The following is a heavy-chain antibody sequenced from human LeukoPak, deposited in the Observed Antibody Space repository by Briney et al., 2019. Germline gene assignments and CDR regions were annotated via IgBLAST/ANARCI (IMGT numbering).Heavy chain of an antibody. J-gene: IGHJ1*01. D-gene: IGHD2-2*01. CDR2: IWDDGSNK. Sequence: GGSLRLSCAASGFTFSSYGMHWVRQAPGKGLEWVALIWDDGSNKYFADSVKGRFTISRDNSKNTLYLQMNSLRAEDTAVYYCARDLSYCSSTSCSLGYFQHWGQGTLVTVSS. CDR1: GFTFSSYG. CDR3: ARDLSYCSSTSCSLGYFQH. V-gene: IGHV3-33*01.